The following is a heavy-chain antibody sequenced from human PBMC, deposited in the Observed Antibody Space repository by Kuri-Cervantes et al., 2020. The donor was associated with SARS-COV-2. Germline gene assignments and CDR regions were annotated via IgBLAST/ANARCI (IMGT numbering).Heavy chain of an antibody. J-gene: IGHJ4*02. CDR2: IRYDGSNK. CDR3: AKGIAVAGTGGFDY. CDR1: GFTFSSYS. D-gene: IGHD6-19*01. V-gene: IGHV3-30*02. Sequence: GESLKISCAASGFTFSSYSMHWVRQAPGKGLEWVAFIRYDGSNKYYADSVKGRFTISRDNSKNTLYLQMNSLRAEDTAVYYCAKGIAVAGTGGFDYWGQGTLVTVSS.